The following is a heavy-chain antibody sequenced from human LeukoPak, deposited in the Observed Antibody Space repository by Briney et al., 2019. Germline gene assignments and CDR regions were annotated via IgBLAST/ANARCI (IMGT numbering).Heavy chain of an antibody. CDR2: ISYDGSNK. Sequence: GGSLGLSCAASGFTFSSYGMHWVRQAPGKGLEWVAVISYDGSNKYYADSVKGRFTISRDNSKNTLYLQMNSLRAEGTAVYYCATPIVAPLNYGMDVWGQGTTVTVSS. CDR1: GFTFSSYG. J-gene: IGHJ6*02. D-gene: IGHD5-12*01. V-gene: IGHV3-30*03. CDR3: ATPIVAPLNYGMDV.